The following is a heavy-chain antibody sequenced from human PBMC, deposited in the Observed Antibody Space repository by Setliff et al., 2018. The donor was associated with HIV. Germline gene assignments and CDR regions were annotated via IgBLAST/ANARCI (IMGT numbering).Heavy chain of an antibody. V-gene: IGHV4-34*01. CDR1: GGSFSGYY. D-gene: IGHD3-22*01. CDR2: ITHSGST. Sequence: PSETLSLTCAVYGGSFSGYYWTWIRQPPGKGLEWIGEITHSGSTNYNPSLETRVTISVDTSKNQFSLKLNSVTAADTAVYYCARHAVPHYYDSSGPSWGPGTLVTVSS. CDR3: ARHAVPHYYDSSGPS. J-gene: IGHJ5*02.